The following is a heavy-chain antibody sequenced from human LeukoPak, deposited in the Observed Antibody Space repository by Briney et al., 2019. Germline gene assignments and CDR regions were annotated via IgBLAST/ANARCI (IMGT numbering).Heavy chain of an antibody. CDR1: GFTFSSYA. CDR3: AREYYTVRGVFDY. J-gene: IGHJ4*02. D-gene: IGHD3-10*01. Sequence: GGSLRLSCAASGFTFSSYAVHWVRQAPGKGLEWVAVISYDGSNKYYADSVKGRFTISRDNSKNTLYLQMNSLRAEDTAVYYCAREYYTVRGVFDYWGQGTLVTVSS. CDR2: ISYDGSNK. V-gene: IGHV3-30*04.